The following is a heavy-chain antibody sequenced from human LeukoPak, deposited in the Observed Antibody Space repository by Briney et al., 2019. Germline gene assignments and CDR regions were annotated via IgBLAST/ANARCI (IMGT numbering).Heavy chain of an antibody. V-gene: IGHV3-23*01. D-gene: IGHD3-22*01. Sequence: GGSLRLSCAASGFTFTNYAMSWVRQAPGKGLEWVSAISGSGVSTYYADPVKGRFTIPRDNSKNTLYLQLNSLRAEDTAAYYCSKTNRNYYNTSGHSGLVYWGQG. CDR2: ISGSGVST. J-gene: IGHJ4*02. CDR3: SKTNRNYYNTSGHSGLVY. CDR1: GFTFTNYA.